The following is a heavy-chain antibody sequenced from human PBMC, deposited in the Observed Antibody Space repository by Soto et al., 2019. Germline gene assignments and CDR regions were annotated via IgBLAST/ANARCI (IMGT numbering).Heavy chain of an antibody. J-gene: IGHJ3*02. Sequence: QVQLQESGPGLVKPSGTLSLTCAVSGGSISSSNWWSWVRQPPGKGLEWIGEIYHSGSTNYNTSPKSRVTISVDKSKNQFALKLSSVNAADTAVYYCARGMLGGDSKGAFDIWGQGTMVTVSS. CDR3: ARGMLGGDSKGAFDI. CDR2: IYHSGST. CDR1: GGSISSSNW. V-gene: IGHV4-4*02. D-gene: IGHD3-10*02.